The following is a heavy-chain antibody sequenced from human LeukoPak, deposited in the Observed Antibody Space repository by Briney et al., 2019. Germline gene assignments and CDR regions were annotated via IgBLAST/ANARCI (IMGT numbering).Heavy chain of an antibody. CDR1: GYTFTGYY. J-gene: IGHJ4*02. CDR2: INPNSGGT. V-gene: IGHV1-2*02. Sequence: ASVKVSCKASGYTFTGYYMHWVRQAPGQGLEWMGWINPNSGGTNYAQKFQGRVTMTRDTSISTAYMELSRLRSGDTAVYYCARSPTVRGVHFDYWGQGTLVTVSS. CDR3: ARSPTVRGVHFDY. D-gene: IGHD3-10*01.